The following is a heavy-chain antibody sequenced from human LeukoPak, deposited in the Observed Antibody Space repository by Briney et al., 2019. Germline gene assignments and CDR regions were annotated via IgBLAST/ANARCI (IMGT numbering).Heavy chain of an antibody. CDR1: GYTFTSYG. Sequence: ASVKVSCKASGYTFTSYGISWVRQAPGQGLEWMGWISAYNGNTNYAQKFQDRVTMTTDTSTSTAYMELRSLRSDDTAVYYCARGGTRKYYDFWSGPNDWGQGTLVTVSS. CDR2: ISAYNGNT. V-gene: IGHV1-18*04. CDR3: ARGGTRKYYDFWSGPND. J-gene: IGHJ4*02. D-gene: IGHD3-3*01.